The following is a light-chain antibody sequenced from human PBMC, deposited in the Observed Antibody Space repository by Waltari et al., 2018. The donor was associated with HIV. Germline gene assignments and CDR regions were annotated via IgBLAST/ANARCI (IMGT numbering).Light chain of an antibody. CDR2: KDT. J-gene: IGLJ1*01. CDR1: SSNIANDN. Sequence: SVLTQPPSASGTPGQRVTISCSGSSSNIANDNVSLYQKLTGAAPRILIYKDTQRPSGVPDRFTGSKSGTSASLAISGLRSEDEADYYCVGWDSRLSGYVCGSGTKVTVL. V-gene: IGLV1-47*01. CDR3: VGWDSRLSGYV.